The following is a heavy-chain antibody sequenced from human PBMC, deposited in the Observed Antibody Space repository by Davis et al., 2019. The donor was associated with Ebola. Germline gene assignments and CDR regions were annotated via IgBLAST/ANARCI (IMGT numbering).Heavy chain of an antibody. CDR3: ARGSSGWFWYFDI. V-gene: IGHV4-39*07. D-gene: IGHD6-19*01. CDR2: IYYRGST. Sequence: SETLSLTCTVSGGSISSSSYYWGWIRQPPGKGLEWIGSIYYRGSTYYNPSLKSRVTISVDTSKNQFSLKLSSVTAADTAVYYCARGSSGWFWYFDIWGRGTLVTVSS. CDR1: GGSISSSSYY. J-gene: IGHJ2*01.